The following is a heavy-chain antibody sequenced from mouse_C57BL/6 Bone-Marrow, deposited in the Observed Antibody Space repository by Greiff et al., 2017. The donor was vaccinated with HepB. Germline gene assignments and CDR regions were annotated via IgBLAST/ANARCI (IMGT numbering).Heavy chain of an antibody. J-gene: IGHJ1*03. Sequence: VQLQESGAELVRPGTSVKVSCKASGYAFTNYLIEWVKQRPGQGLEWIGVINPGRGGTNYNEKFKGKATLTADKSSSTAYMQLSSLTSEDSEVYVCARGAYDGGSYWYINVWGTGTTVTVSS. D-gene: IGHD2-12*01. CDR1: GYAFTNYL. V-gene: IGHV1-54*01. CDR3: ARGAYDGGSYWYINV. CDR2: INPGRGGT.